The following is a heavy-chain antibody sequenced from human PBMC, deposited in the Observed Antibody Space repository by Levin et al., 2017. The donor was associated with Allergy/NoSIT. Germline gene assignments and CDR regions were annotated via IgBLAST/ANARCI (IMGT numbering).Heavy chain of an antibody. J-gene: IGHJ4*02. CDR2: INSDESST. CDR3: ARAGMGGGRDY. V-gene: IGHV3-74*01. D-gene: IGHD3-16*01. Sequence: GESLKISCAASGFTFSNHWMYWIRQAPGKGLVWVSRINSDESSTSYADSVKGRFTISRDNAKNTLYLQMNSLRGEDTAVYYCARAGMGGGRDYWGQGTLVTVSS. CDR1: GFTFSNHW.